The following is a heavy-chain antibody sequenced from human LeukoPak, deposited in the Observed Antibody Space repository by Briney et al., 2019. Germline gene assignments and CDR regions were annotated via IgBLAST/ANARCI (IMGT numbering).Heavy chain of an antibody. CDR2: ISSSSSTI. J-gene: IGHJ4*02. CDR1: GFTFSNYN. CDR3: ARGLDYGDYSGY. D-gene: IGHD4-17*01. V-gene: IGHV3-48*02. Sequence: GGSLRLSCAAPGFTFSNYNMNWVRQAPGKGLEWVSYISSSSSTIYYADSVKGRFTISRDNARNSLYLQMNSLRDGDTAVYYCARGLDYGDYSGYWGQGTLVTVSS.